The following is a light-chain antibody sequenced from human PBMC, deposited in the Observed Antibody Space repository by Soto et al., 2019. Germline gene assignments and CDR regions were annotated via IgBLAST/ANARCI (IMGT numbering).Light chain of an antibody. J-gene: IGLJ3*02. Sequence: QLVLTQSPSVSGAPRQSVNISCSGNNSNIGSNAVHWYQQLPGKAPKLLMYYNDMLPSGVSDRFSGSKSGTSASLAISGLQSEDEGDYYCATWDDRLTAWVFGGGTKVTVL. CDR1: NSNIGSNA. CDR3: ATWDDRLTAWV. V-gene: IGLV1-36*01. CDR2: YND.